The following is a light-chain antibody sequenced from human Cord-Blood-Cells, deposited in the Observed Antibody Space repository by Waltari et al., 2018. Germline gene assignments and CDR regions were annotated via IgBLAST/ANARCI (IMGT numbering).Light chain of an antibody. CDR1: SSNIGAGYD. Sequence: QSLLTQPPSVSGAPGQRVTIPCTGSSSNIGAGYDVHWYQQLPGTAPKLLIYGNSNRPSGVPDRFSGSKSGTSASLAITGLQAEDESDYYCQSYDSSLSGYVFGTGTKVTVL. CDR2: GNS. CDR3: QSYDSSLSGYV. J-gene: IGLJ1*01. V-gene: IGLV1-40*01.